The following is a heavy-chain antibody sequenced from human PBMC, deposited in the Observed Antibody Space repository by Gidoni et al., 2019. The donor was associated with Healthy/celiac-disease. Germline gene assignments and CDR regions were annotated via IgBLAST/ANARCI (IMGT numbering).Heavy chain of an antibody. CDR2: ISWNSGSI. CDR1: GFTFDDYA. D-gene: IGHD4-4*01. Sequence: EVQLVESGGGLVQPGRSLRLSCAASGFTFDDYAMHWVRQAPGKGLEWVSGISWNSGSIGYADSVKGRFTISRDNAKNSLYLQMNSLRAEDTALYYCAKDTLFTWDGDGYSHFDYWGQGTLVTVSS. CDR3: AKDTLFTWDGDGYSHFDY. J-gene: IGHJ4*02. V-gene: IGHV3-9*01.